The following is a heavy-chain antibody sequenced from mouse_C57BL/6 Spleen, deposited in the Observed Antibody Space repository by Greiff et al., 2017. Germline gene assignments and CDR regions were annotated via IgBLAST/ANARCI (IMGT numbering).Heavy chain of an antibody. V-gene: IGHV10-1*01. Sequence: EVNVVESGGGLVQPKGSLKLSCAASGFSFNTYAMNWVRQAPGKGLEWVARIRSKSNNYATYYADSVKDRFTISRDDSESMLYLQMNNLKTEDTAMYYCVSATVVATGSFDVWGTGTTVTVSS. CDR1: GFSFNTYA. D-gene: IGHD1-1*01. J-gene: IGHJ1*03. CDR2: IRSKSNNYAT. CDR3: VSATVVATGSFDV.